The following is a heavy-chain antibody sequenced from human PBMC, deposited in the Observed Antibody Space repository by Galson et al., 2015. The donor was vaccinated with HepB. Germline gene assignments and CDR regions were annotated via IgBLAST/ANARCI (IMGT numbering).Heavy chain of an antibody. Sequence: SVKVSCKASGGTFSSYTISWVRQAPGQGLEWMGRIIPILGIANYAQKFQGRVTITADKSTSTAYMELSSLRSEDTAVYYCACPRLQIVGATRGALVDAFDIWGQGTMVTVSS. J-gene: IGHJ3*02. CDR2: IIPILGIA. CDR1: GGTFSSYT. D-gene: IGHD1-26*01. V-gene: IGHV1-69*02. CDR3: ACPRLQIVGATRGALVDAFDI.